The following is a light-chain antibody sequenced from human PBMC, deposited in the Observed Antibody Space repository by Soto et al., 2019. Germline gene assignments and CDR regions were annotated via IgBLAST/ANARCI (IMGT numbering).Light chain of an antibody. Sequence: EIVMTQSPATLSVSPGERATLSCRASQSLSSNLAWYQHKPGQAPRLLIYGASTRATGVPVRFSGSGSGTEFTLTISSLQSEDFAIYYSQQYNNWPPLTFGGGTKVEIK. CDR1: QSLSSN. J-gene: IGKJ4*01. V-gene: IGKV3-15*01. CDR2: GAS. CDR3: QQYNNWPPLT.